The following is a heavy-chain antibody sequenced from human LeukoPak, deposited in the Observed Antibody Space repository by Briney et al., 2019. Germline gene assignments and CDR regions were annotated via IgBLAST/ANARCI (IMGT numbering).Heavy chain of an antibody. CDR3: ARGSVVVPAADNWFDP. CDR1: GFTFSTYN. Sequence: RGSLRLSCTVSGFTFSTYNMNWVRQAPGKGLEWVSSITSSSRYIYYADSVRGRFTISRDNAKSSLYLQMNSLRAEDTAVYYCARGSVVVPAADNWFDPWGQGTLVTVSS. D-gene: IGHD2-2*01. J-gene: IGHJ5*02. CDR2: ITSSSRYI. V-gene: IGHV3-21*01.